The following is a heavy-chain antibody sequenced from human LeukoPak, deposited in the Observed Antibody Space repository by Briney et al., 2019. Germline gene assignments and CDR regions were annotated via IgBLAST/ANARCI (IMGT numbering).Heavy chain of an antibody. CDR1: GGSLSGLY. CDR3: ARLKLGAYFDL. Sequence: SETLSLTCIVSGGSLSGLYWTWIRQPPGKGLEYIGYIYNLGTNYNPSLKSRVTISLDTSKNQFSLKLSSVSAADTAIYYCARLKLGAYFDLWGRGTLVTVSS. D-gene: IGHD3-16*01. V-gene: IGHV4-59*08. CDR2: IYNLGT. J-gene: IGHJ2*01.